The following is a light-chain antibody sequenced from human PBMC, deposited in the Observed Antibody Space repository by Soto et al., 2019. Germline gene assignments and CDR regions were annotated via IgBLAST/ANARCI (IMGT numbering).Light chain of an antibody. V-gene: IGLV2-14*03. J-gene: IGLJ2*01. CDR1: SSDVGAYNY. Sequence: QSVLTQPASVSGSPGQSITISCTGSSSDVGAYNYVSWYQHHPGQAPKLMIYDVTTRPSGISNRFSGSKSGNTASLTISGLWAEDEADYYCSSYTTSSTKVFGGGTKLTVL. CDR2: DVT. CDR3: SSYTTSSTKV.